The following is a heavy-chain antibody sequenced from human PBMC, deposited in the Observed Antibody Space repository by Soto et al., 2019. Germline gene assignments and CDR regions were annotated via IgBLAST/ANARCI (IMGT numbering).Heavy chain of an antibody. CDR1: GPSTSRYN. J-gene: IGHJ6*02. D-gene: IGHD3-10*01. CDR3: VRQGIGVLHVLVDV. Sequence: PSESLSPTCTVSGPSTSRYNVAWVRQPPGKGLEWIGYFRSGGGTSYNPSLKSRVAISADTSMKQFSLRLSSVTAADTAVYYCVRQGIGVLHVLVDVWGQGTTVT. CDR2: FRSGGGT. V-gene: IGHV4-59*08.